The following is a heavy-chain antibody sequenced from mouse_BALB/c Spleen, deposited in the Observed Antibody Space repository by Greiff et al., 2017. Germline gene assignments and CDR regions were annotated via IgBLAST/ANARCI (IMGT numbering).Heavy chain of an antibody. D-gene: IGHD1-1*01. CDR2: IYPGSGNT. CDR3: ATTVVAYYAMDY. V-gene: IGHV1-77*01. J-gene: IGHJ4*01. Sequence: VQRVESGAELARPGASVKLSCKASGYTFTDYYINWVKQRTGQGLEWIGEIYPGSGNTYYNEKFKGKATLTADKSSSTAYMQLSSLTSEDSAVYFCATTVVAYYAMDYWGQGTSVTVSS. CDR1: GYTFTDYY.